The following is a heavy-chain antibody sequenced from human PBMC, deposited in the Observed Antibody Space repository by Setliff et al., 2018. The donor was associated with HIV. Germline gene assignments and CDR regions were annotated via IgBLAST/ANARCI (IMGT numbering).Heavy chain of an antibody. CDR2: IYWDDDK. V-gene: IGHV2-5*02. CDR3: AHMGYGGNCYLFDY. J-gene: IGHJ4*02. D-gene: IGHD2-21*01. Sequence: LTCTFSGFSLSTSGVGVGWIRQPPGKALEWLALIYWDDDKRYSPSLKSRLTITKDTSKNQVVLTMTNMDPVDTATYYCAHMGYGGNCYLFDYWGQGTLVTVSS. CDR1: GFSLSTSGVG.